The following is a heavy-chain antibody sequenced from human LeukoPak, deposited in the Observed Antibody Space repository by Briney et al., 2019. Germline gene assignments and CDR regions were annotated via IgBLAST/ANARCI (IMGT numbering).Heavy chain of an antibody. Sequence: GGSLRLSCAASGFSVSTNYMSWVRQAPGKGLEWVSFIYSGGSTYYADSVKGRFTISRDNSKNTLYLQMNSLRAEDSAVYYCARDLYSSSRNNFDYWGQGTLVTVPS. V-gene: IGHV3-53*01. CDR1: GFSVSTNY. CDR2: IYSGGST. D-gene: IGHD6-13*01. J-gene: IGHJ4*02. CDR3: ARDLYSSSRNNFDY.